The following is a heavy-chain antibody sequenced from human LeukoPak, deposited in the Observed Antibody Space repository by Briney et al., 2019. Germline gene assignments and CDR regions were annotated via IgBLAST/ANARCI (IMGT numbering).Heavy chain of an antibody. D-gene: IGHD5-24*01. CDR1: AYTFSSYG. V-gene: IGHV1-18*01. CDR3: ARRQATTLNFDY. CDR2: INAYNGNT. J-gene: IGHJ4*02. Sequence: GASVNVSFKGSAYTFSSYGFSWVRQAPGQGLEWMGWINAYNGNTNYAKNLQGRVTMTTDTSTSRAYMELRSLRSDDTAVYYCARRQATTLNFDYWGQGTLVTVSS.